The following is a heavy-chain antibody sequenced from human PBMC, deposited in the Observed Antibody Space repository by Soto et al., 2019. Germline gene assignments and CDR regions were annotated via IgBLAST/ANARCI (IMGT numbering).Heavy chain of an antibody. V-gene: IGHV1-3*01. CDR1: GYTCTSYA. J-gene: IGHJ4*02. D-gene: IGHD2-2*01. CDR2: INAGNGNT. Sequence: ASVKVSCKASGYTCTSYAMHWVLQAPGQRLEWMGWINAGNGNTKYSQKFQGRVTITRDTSASTAYMELSSLRSEDTAVYYCARGHCSSTSCYPDYWGQGTLVTVSS. CDR3: ARGHCSSTSCYPDY.